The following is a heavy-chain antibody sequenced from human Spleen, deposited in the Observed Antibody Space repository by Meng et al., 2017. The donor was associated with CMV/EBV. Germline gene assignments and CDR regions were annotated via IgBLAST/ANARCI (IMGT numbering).Heavy chain of an antibody. CDR1: GYSFTSYW. V-gene: IGHV5-51*01. J-gene: IGHJ5*02. Sequence: GYSFTSYWIGWVRQMPGKGLEWMGIIYPGDSDTRYSPSFQGQVTISADKSISTAYLQWSSLKASDTAMYYCARRGYCSSTSCPGGFDPWGQGTLVTVSS. D-gene: IGHD2-2*01. CDR3: ARRGYCSSTSCPGGFDP. CDR2: IYPGDSDT.